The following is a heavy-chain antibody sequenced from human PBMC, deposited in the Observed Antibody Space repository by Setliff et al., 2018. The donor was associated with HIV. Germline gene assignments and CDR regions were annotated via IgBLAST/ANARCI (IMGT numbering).Heavy chain of an antibody. Sequence: SETLSLTCTVSGDSISSNVYYWGWIRQPPGKGLEWIGSIHYGGTTYYNPSLKSRVTLSVDTSKNQFSLRVTSLTAADTAVYYCARVRDYGGNFFDYWGQGTLVTVSS. CDR1: GDSISSNVYY. J-gene: IGHJ4*02. CDR3: ARVRDYGGNFFDY. CDR2: IHYGGTT. D-gene: IGHD4-17*01. V-gene: IGHV4-39*01.